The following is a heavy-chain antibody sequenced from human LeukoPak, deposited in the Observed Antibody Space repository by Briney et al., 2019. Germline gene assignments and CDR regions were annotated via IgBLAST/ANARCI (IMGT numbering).Heavy chain of an antibody. V-gene: IGHV4-61*01. D-gene: IGHD5-18*01. CDR1: GGSISSGSYY. J-gene: IGHJ4*02. CDR3: ARVWGYSYGYLDY. Sequence: PSETLSLTCTVSGGSISSGSYYWSWIRQPPGKGLEWIGYIYYSGSTNYNPSLKSRVTISVDTSKNQFSLKLSSVTAADTAVYYCARVWGYSYGYLDYWGQGTLVTVSS. CDR2: IYYSGST.